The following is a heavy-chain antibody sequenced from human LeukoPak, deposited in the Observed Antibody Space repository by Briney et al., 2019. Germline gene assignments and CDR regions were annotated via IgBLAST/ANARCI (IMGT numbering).Heavy chain of an antibody. J-gene: IGHJ4*02. CDR1: GFPFSRFW. CDR3: ARGGFMITFGGPIDY. V-gene: IGHV3-21*01. Sequence: GGSLRLSCAASGFPFSRFWMNWVRQAPGKGLEWVSSISSSSSYIYYADSVKGRFTISRDNAKNSLYLQMNSLRAEDTAVYYCARGGFMITFGGPIDYWGQGTLVTVSS. CDR2: ISSSSSYI. D-gene: IGHD3-16*01.